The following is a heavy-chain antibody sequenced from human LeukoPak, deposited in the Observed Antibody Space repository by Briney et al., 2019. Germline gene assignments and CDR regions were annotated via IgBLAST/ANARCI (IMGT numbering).Heavy chain of an antibody. V-gene: IGHV4-38-2*01. CDR3: ARRQLELRSDAFDI. CDR1: GYSISSDYY. CDR2: IYHSGST. J-gene: IGHJ3*02. Sequence: SETLSLTCAVSGYSISSDYYWGWIRPPPGKGLEWFGSIYHSGSTYYNPSLKSRFTISVDTSKNQFSLKLSYLTAADTAVYYCARRQLELRSDAFDIWGQGTMVTVSS. D-gene: IGHD1-7*01.